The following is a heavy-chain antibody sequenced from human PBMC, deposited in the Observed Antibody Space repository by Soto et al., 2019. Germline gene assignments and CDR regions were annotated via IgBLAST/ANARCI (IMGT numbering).Heavy chain of an antibody. J-gene: IGHJ6*02. CDR1: GFTFSNYA. V-gene: IGHV3-23*01. Sequence: EVQMLESGGGLVHPGGSLRLSCAASGFTFSNYAMNWVRQAPGKGLEWVSSIGGSGRNTYYADSVKGRLTISRHSSKNTLYLQMNSLRVEDTGVYYCAKDLNGSGSFTSYYHYGMDVWGQGTTVTVSS. CDR3: AKDLNGSGSFTSYYHYGMDV. CDR2: IGGSGRNT. D-gene: IGHD3-10*01.